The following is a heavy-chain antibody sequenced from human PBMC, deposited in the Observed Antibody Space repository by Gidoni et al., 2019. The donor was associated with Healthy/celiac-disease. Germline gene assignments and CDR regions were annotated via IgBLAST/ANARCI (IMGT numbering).Heavy chain of an antibody. V-gene: IGHV3-23*01. CDR2: ISGSGGST. CDR1: GFTFSSYA. D-gene: IGHD5-12*01. J-gene: IGHJ1*01. CDR3: AKHVGFRRDGYIPYFQH. Sequence: EVQLLESGGGLVQPGGSLRLSCAADGFTFSSYAMSWVRQAPGKGLEWVSAISGSGGSTYYADSVKGRFTISRDNSKNTLYLQMNSLRAEDTAVYYCAKHVGFRRDGYIPYFQHWGQGTLVTVSS.